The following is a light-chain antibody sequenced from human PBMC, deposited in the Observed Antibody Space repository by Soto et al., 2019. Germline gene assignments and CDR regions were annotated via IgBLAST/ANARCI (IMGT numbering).Light chain of an antibody. CDR2: EVS. Sequence: QSALTQPPSASGSPGQSVTISCTGTSSDVGGYNYVSRYQQHPGKAPKLMIYEVSKRPSGVPDRFSGSKSGNTASLTVSGLQAEDEADYYCSSYAGSNNVVFGRGTQLTVL. V-gene: IGLV2-8*01. CDR1: SSDVGGYNY. CDR3: SSYAGSNNVV. J-gene: IGLJ2*01.